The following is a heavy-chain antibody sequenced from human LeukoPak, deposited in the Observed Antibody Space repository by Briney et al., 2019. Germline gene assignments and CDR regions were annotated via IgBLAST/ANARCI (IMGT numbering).Heavy chain of an antibody. J-gene: IGHJ6*03. V-gene: IGHV1-69*05. CDR3: ARVPDGDYPLYYYYMDV. D-gene: IGHD4-17*01. Sequence: GSSVKVSCKASGGTFSSYAISWVRLAPGQGLEWMGGIIPIFGTANYAQKFQGRVTITTDESTSTAYMELSSLRSGDTAVYYCARVPDGDYPLYYYYMDVWGKGTTVTVSS. CDR1: GGTFSSYA. CDR2: IIPIFGTA.